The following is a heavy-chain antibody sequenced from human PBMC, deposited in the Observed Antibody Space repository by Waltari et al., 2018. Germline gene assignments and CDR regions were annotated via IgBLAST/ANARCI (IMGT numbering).Heavy chain of an antibody. V-gene: IGHV1-3*01. J-gene: IGHJ4*02. Sequence: QVHLVQPGAEVKKPGTSVKVSCEDSGYNFMEYPIHWVRQAPGQSLEWMGWIHAGSDKTMYSQKFQGRVTISRDASASTVYMELTSLTPEDTSTYYCARPFTAGYVWGYWGQGTLVTVSS. CDR2: IHAGSDKT. D-gene: IGHD3-16*01. CDR1: GYNFMEYP. CDR3: ARPFTAGYVWGY.